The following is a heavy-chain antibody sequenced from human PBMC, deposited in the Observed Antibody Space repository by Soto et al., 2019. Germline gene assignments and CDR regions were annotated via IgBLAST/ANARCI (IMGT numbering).Heavy chain of an antibody. Sequence: GGSLRLSCAASGFFFSAYWMSWVRQAPGKGLEWVASIKQDGSETYYLDSVKGRFTFSRDNAKNSLDLQMSSLRAEDTAVYYCAKGMAYCGGDCYSGYYYVMDVWGQGTTVTVSS. CDR3: AKGMAYCGGDCYSGYYYVMDV. CDR1: GFFFSAYW. CDR2: IKQDGSET. D-gene: IGHD2-21*02. V-gene: IGHV3-7*01. J-gene: IGHJ6*02.